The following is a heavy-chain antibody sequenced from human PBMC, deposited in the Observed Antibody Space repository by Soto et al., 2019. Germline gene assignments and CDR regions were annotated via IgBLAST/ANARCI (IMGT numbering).Heavy chain of an antibody. Sequence: ASVKVSCKASGYTFTSYGISWVRQAPGQGLEWMGWISAYNGNTNYAQKLQGRVTMTTDTSTSTAYMELRSLRSDDTAVYYCARVKPMTYSSGKQFDYWGQGTLVTVSS. D-gene: IGHD6-19*01. V-gene: IGHV1-18*01. CDR2: ISAYNGNT. CDR3: ARVKPMTYSSGKQFDY. CDR1: GYTFTSYG. J-gene: IGHJ4*02.